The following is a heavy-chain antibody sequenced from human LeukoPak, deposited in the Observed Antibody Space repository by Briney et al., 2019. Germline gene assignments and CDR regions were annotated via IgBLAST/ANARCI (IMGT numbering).Heavy chain of an antibody. CDR1: GGTFSSYA. V-gene: IGHV1-69*13. CDR2: NIPIFGTA. D-gene: IGHD2-2*01. J-gene: IGHJ4*02. Sequence: SVKVSCKASGGTFSSYAISWVRQAPGQGLEWMGGNIPIFGTANYAQKFQGRVTITADESTSTAYMELSSLRSEDTAVYYCARAISLVPAAMDYWGQGTLVTVSS. CDR3: ARAISLVPAAMDY.